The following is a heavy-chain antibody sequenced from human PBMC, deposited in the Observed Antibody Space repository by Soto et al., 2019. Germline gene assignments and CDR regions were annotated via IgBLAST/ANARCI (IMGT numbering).Heavy chain of an antibody. D-gene: IGHD2-15*01. CDR1: SDSITNYY. J-gene: IGHJ4*02. CDR2: IHDSGRS. V-gene: IGHV4-59*01. Sequence: QVQLQESGPGLVKPSETLSLTCTVSSDSITNYYWSWIRQSPGKGLEWIGYIHDSGRSNYNPSLKSRVKISVATSKKQFSLTLSSGTAADTAVYYCARVGGTRGWYWGQGTLVTVSS. CDR3: ARVGGTRGWY.